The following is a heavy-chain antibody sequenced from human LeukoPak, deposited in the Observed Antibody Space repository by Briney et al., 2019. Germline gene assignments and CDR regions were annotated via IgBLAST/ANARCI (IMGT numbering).Heavy chain of an antibody. D-gene: IGHD3-16*01. CDR3: ARLRGYYFDY. V-gene: IGHV4-30-4*08. CDR1: GGSISSGDYY. J-gene: IGHJ4*02. Sequence: SQTLSLTCTVSGGSISSGDYYWHWIRQPPGKGLEWIGYIYYSGSTYYNPSLKSRVTISVDTSKSQFSLKLSSVTAADTAVYYCARLRGYYFDYWGQGTLSPSPQ. CDR2: IYYSGST.